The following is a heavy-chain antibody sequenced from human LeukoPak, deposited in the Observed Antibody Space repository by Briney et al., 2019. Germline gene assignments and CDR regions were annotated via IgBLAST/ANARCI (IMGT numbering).Heavy chain of an antibody. CDR1: GFTFNKYS. V-gene: IGHV3-7*01. CDR3: ARDRRDGYNLLDY. J-gene: IGHJ4*01. Sequence: GGSLRLSCAASGFTFNKYSMNWVRQAPGKGLEWVANIKQDGSENYYVDSVRGRFTISRDNAKNSLHLQMNNLRAEDTAVYYCARDRRDGYNLLDYWGQGTLVTVSS. D-gene: IGHD5-24*01. CDR2: IKQDGSEN.